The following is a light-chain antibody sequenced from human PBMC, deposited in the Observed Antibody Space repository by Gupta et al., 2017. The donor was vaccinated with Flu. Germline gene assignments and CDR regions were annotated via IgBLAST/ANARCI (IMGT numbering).Light chain of an antibody. Sequence: VTISCTGGSCNNGGGYKIHWYQQRPGAAPKLIIYDDARRPPGVPDRFSGSKSGTSASLVITGLLAEDEADYYCQACDSSLSGDGFGAGTRVTVL. CDR1: SCNNGGGYK. J-gene: IGLJ1*01. V-gene: IGLV1-40*01. CDR2: DDA. CDR3: QACDSSLSGDG.